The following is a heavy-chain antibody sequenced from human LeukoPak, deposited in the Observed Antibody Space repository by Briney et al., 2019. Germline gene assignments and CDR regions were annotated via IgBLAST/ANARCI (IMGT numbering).Heavy chain of an antibody. CDR3: ARGQWLVRYFDY. CDR1: GGSFSGYY. CDR2: INHSGST. D-gene: IGHD6-19*01. V-gene: IGHV4-34*01. Sequence: PSETLSLTCAVYGGSFSGYYWSWIRQPPGKGLEWIGEINHSGSTNYNPSIKSRVTISVDTSKNQFSLKLSSVTAADTAVYYCARGQWLVRYFDYWGQGTLVTVSS. J-gene: IGHJ4*02.